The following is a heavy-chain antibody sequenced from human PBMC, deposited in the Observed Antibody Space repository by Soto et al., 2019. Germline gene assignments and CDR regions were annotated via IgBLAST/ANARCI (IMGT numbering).Heavy chain of an antibody. V-gene: IGHV1-2*04. J-gene: IGHJ6*02. CDR2: INPNSGGT. CDR1: GYTFTGYY. CDR3: AGGGSSSYYYGMDV. Sequence: ASVKVSCKASGYTFTGYYMHWVRQAPGQGLEWMGWINPNSGGTNYAQKFQGWVTMTRDTSISTAYMELSRLRSDDTAVDYCAGGGSSSYYYGMDVWGQGTTVTVSS. D-gene: IGHD6-6*01.